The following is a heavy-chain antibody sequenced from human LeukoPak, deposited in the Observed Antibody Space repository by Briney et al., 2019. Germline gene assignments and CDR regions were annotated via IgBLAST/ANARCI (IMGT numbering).Heavy chain of an antibody. Sequence: PSETLSLTCTVSGGSISSYYWGWIRQPPGKGLEWIGNIFYTGSTYYNPSLKSRVTISIDTSKTQFSLKLSSVTAADTAVYYCARDLKKTGGFDYWGQGTLVTVSS. J-gene: IGHJ4*02. CDR1: GGSISSYY. D-gene: IGHD7-27*01. CDR3: ARDLKKTGGFDY. V-gene: IGHV4-4*08. CDR2: IFYTGST.